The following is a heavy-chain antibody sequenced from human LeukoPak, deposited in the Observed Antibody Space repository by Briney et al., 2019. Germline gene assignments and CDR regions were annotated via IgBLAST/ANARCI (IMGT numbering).Heavy chain of an antibody. CDR3: ARDQDDAFDI. Sequence: SETLSLTCTVSGGSISSYYWSWIRQPPGKGLGWIGYIYYSGSTNYNPSLKSRVTISVDTSKNQFSLKLSSVTAADTAVYYCARDQDDAFDIWGQGTMVTVSS. CDR2: IYYSGST. CDR1: GGSISSYY. V-gene: IGHV4-59*01. J-gene: IGHJ3*02.